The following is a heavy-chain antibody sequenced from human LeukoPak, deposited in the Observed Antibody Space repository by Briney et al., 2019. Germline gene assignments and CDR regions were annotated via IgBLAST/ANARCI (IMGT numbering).Heavy chain of an antibody. CDR3: TTDYPVGY. Sequence: GGSLGLSCAASGFTFSNAWMSWVRQAPGKGLEWVGRIKSETDGGTTDYAAPVKGRFTISRDDSKNTLFLQMNSLKTEDTAIFYCTTDYPVGYWGQGTQVTVSS. CDR1: GFTFSNAW. CDR2: IKSETDGGTT. V-gene: IGHV3-15*01. J-gene: IGHJ4*02.